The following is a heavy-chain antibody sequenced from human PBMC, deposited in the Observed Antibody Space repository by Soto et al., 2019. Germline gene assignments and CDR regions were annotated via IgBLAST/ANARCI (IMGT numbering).Heavy chain of an antibody. V-gene: IGHV4-61*01. CDR2: IYYSGST. CDR1: GGSVSSGSYY. D-gene: IGHD2-15*01. Sequence: QVQLQESGPGLVKPSETLSLTCTVSGGSVSSGSYYWSWIRQPPGKGLEWLGYIYYSGSTNYNPSLKSRVTISVDTSKNQFSLKLSSVTAADTAVYYCASALYCSGGSCSFDPWGQGTLVTVSS. J-gene: IGHJ5*02. CDR3: ASALYCSGGSCSFDP.